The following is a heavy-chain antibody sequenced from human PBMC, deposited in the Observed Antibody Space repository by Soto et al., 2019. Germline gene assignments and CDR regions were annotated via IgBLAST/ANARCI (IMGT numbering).Heavy chain of an antibody. Sequence: QVQLQQWGAGLLKPSETLSLTCAVYGGSFSGYYWSWIRQPPGKGLAWIGEINHSGSTNYNPSLKSRVTISVDTSKNQFSLKLSSVTAADTAVYYCARGRSGGSCYSVFTSCGLTFDYWGQGTLVTVSS. CDR3: ARGRSGGSCYSVFTSCGLTFDY. J-gene: IGHJ4*02. D-gene: IGHD2-15*01. CDR2: INHSGST. CDR1: GGSFSGYY. V-gene: IGHV4-34*01.